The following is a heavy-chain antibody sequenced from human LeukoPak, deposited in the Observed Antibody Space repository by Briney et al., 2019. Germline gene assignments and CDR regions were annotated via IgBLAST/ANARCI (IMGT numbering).Heavy chain of an antibody. J-gene: IGHJ4*02. Sequence: GSLRLSCAASGFTVSSNYMSWVRQAPGKGLEWVSVIYSGGSTYYADSVKGRFTISRDNAKNSLYLQMNSLRAEDTAVYYCARDSTAMAFFDYWGQGTLVTVSS. CDR3: ARDSTAMAFFDY. CDR1: GFTVSSNY. CDR2: IYSGGST. D-gene: IGHD5-18*01. V-gene: IGHV3-53*01.